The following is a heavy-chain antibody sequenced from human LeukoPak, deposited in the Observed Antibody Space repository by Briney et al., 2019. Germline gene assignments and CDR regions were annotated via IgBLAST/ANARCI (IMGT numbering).Heavy chain of an antibody. J-gene: IGHJ4*02. CDR2: IYGDGSTT. V-gene: IGHV3-74*01. CDR1: GFTFSDYW. Sequence: GGSLRLSCAASGFTFSDYWMHWVRQAPGKGLVWVSHIYGDGSTTNYADSVKGRFTISRDNAKNMLYLQMNSLRVEDTAVYYCARWRGVADPFDYWGQGTLVTVSS. CDR3: ARWRGVADPFDY. D-gene: IGHD3-3*01.